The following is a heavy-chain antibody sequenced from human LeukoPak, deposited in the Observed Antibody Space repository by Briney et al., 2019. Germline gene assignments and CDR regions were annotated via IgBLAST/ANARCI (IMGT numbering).Heavy chain of an antibody. CDR1: GGSFSGYY. CDR3: ARADEMATIETGFDY. J-gene: IGHJ4*02. Sequence: SETLSLTCAVYGGSFSGYYWSWIRQPPGKGLEWIGEINHSGSTNYNPSLESRVTISVDTSKNQFSLKLSSVTAADTAVYYCARADEMATIETGFDYWGQGTLVTVSS. D-gene: IGHD5-24*01. V-gene: IGHV4-34*01. CDR2: INHSGST.